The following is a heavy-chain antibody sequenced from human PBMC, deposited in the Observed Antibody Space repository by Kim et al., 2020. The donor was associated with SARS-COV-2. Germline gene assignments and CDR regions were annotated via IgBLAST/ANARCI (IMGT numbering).Heavy chain of an antibody. J-gene: IGHJ4*02. CDR2: IYYSGST. CDR3: ARVGYSNYVDY. Sequence: SETLSLTCTVSGGSISSYYWSWIRQPPGKGLEWIGYIYYSGSTNYNPSLKSRVTISVDTSKNQFSLKLSSVTAADTAVYYCARVGYSNYVDYWGQGTLVTVSS. D-gene: IGHD4-4*01. V-gene: IGHV4-59*13. CDR1: GGSISSYY.